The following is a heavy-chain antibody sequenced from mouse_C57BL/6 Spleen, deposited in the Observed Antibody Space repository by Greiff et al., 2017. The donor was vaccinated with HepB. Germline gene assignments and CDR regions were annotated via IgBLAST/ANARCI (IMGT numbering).Heavy chain of an antibody. D-gene: IGHD1-1*01. J-gene: IGHJ2*01. Sequence: VQLVESGAELARPGASVKMSCKASGYTFTSYTMHWVKQRPGQGLEWIGYINPSSGYTKYNQKFKDKATLTADKSSSTAYMQLSSLTSEDSAVYYCARIPITTVVAPDYWGQGTTLTVSS. V-gene: IGHV1-4*01. CDR2: INPSSGYT. CDR1: GYTFTSYT. CDR3: ARIPITTVVAPDY.